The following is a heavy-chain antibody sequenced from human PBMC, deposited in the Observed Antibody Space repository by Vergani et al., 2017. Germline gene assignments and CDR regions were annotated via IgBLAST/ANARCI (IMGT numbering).Heavy chain of an antibody. V-gene: IGHV3-13*01. D-gene: IGHD2-8*02. J-gene: IGHJ4*02. CDR2: IGTTGDT. CDR3: AKDLVVGSRGYFDY. Sequence: EVQLVESGGGLVQPGGSLRLSCAASGFTFSTYAMHWVRQTTRKGLEWVSTIGTTGDTYYPGSVKGRFTISREDAKNSLYLQMNSLRAGDTAVYYCAKDLVVGSRGYFDYWGQGTLVTVSS. CDR1: GFTFSTYA.